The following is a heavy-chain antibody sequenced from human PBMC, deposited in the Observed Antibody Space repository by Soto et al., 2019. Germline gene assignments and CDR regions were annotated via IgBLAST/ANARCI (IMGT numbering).Heavy chain of an antibody. CDR2: IRFDGSNE. Sequence: PGGSLRLSCAVPGGIFHGYGMHWVRQAPGKGLEWVAIIRFDGSNEEYADSVKGRFTISRDNSKNTLYLQMNTLGAEDTAVYYCARDGIGGTVFRGYLDYWGRGTVVTDTS. J-gene: IGHJ4*02. D-gene: IGHD1-7*01. CDR3: ARDGIGGTVFRGYLDY. V-gene: IGHV3-33*01. CDR1: GGIFHGYG.